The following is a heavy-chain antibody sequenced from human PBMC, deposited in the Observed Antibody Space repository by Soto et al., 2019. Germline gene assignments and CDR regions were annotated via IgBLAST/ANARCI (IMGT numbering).Heavy chain of an antibody. V-gene: IGHV1-46*01. Sequence: QVQLVHSGAEVKKPGASVKVSCKASGYRFISYYVHWVRQAPGQGLEWIAVFNPDNGRTTYAQTFHGRITTHTDTSTGTLFMEMSSLRSEDAAVYLCAPDTSRWQTYYGMAVWGQGTTVTVSS. CDR1: GYRFISYY. D-gene: IGHD4-17*01. J-gene: IGHJ6*02. CDR3: APDTSRWQTYYGMAV. CDR2: FNPDNGRT.